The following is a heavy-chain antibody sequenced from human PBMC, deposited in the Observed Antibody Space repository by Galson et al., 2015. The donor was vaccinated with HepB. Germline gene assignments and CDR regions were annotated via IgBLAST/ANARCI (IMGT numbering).Heavy chain of an antibody. CDR2: TSSNGDRR. CDR3: ARDPDFADYGGGSSFDP. Sequence: SLRLSCAASGLTVNSDDMHWVRQAPGRGLEWVAVTSSNGDRRFYADSVKGRFIISRDNSRNTLYLDMNSLRGEDTAVYYCARDPDFADYGGGSSFDPWGQGTLVTVSS. CDR1: GLTVNSDD. V-gene: IGHV3-30*03. D-gene: IGHD4-17*01. J-gene: IGHJ5*02.